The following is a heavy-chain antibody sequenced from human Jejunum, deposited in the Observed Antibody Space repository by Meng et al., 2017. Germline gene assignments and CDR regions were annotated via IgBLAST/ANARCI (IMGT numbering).Heavy chain of an antibody. D-gene: IGHD3-10*01. Sequence: GESLKISCITSGFTFRDYALSWVRQAPGKGLEWVGLIRSNAYGGTTEYAASVKGRFTISRDDSKSLVYLQMNSLTAEDTAVYYCTKDLNPSGSFYRGDYWGQGNLVNGAS. J-gene: IGHJ4*02. CDR1: GFTFRDYA. CDR2: IRSNAYGGTT. CDR3: TKDLNPSGSFYRGDY. V-gene: IGHV3-49*04.